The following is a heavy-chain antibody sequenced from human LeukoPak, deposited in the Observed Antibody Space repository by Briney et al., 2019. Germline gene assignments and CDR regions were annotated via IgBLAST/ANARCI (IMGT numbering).Heavy chain of an antibody. CDR3: ARTGYCSGGSCPFEY. D-gene: IGHD2-15*01. J-gene: IGHJ4*02. CDR2: IYYSGST. CDR1: GDSFSSGGYF. Sequence: PSETLSLTCTVSGDSFSSGGYFWSWIRQHPGKGLEWIGYIYYSGSTYYNPSLKSRVTISVDTSKNQFSLNLSSVTAADTAVYYCARTGYCSGGSCPFEYWGQGTLVTVSS. V-gene: IGHV4-31*03.